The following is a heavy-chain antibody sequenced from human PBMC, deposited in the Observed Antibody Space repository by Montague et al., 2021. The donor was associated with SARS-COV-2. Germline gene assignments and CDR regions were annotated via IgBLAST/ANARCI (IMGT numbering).Heavy chain of an antibody. CDR2: VNPDGSGK. Sequence: SLRLSCAASGFTLPSYWMGWVRQAPGKGLEWVANVNPDGSGKLHVDSVKGRFTISRDNAKNSLFLQMNTLRDEDTAVYYCVRNGAHADYWGQGTQVTVSS. CDR3: VRNGAHADY. J-gene: IGHJ4*02. CDR1: GFTLPSYW. V-gene: IGHV3-7*01. D-gene: IGHD4-17*01.